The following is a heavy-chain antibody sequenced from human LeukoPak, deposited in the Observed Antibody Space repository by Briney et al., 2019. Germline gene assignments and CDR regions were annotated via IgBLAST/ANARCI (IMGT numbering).Heavy chain of an antibody. J-gene: IGHJ4*02. CDR3: AKGAQYDFWSGYTLGYFDV. CDR1: GFTFSSYA. CDR2: ISGSGGST. Sequence: GGSLRLSCAASGFTFSSYAMSWVRQAPGKGLEWVSAISGSGGSTYYADSVKGRFTISRDNSNNTLYLQINSLRADDTAAYYCAKGAQYDFWSGYTLGYFDVWGKGTLVTVSS. D-gene: IGHD3-3*01. V-gene: IGHV3-23*01.